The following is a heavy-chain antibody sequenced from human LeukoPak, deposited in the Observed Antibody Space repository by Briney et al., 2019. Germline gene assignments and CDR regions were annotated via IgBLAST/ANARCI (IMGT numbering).Heavy chain of an antibody. CDR3: AKAGHTVTTELDY. D-gene: IGHD4-17*01. CDR2: ISQGGTRK. CDR1: RFKFSNYS. J-gene: IGHJ4*02. Sequence: PGSSLRLSCTGSRFKFSNYSMYWIRQAPGKGLEWVSVISQGGTRKLYADSVEGRFTISRDNSKNTLFLQMNGLRAQDTALYYCAKAGHTVTTELDYWGQGTLVTVSS. V-gene: IGHV3-30*18.